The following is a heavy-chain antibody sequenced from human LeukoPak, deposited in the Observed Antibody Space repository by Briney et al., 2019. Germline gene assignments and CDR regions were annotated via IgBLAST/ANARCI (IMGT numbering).Heavy chain of an antibody. V-gene: IGHV3-74*01. CDR1: GFTFSRYW. J-gene: IGHJ4*02. CDR3: ARNHQADY. CDR2: TNSDGNST. Sequence: PGGSLRLSCAASGFTFSRYWMHWVRQPPGKGLVWVSRTNSDGNSTRYADSVKGRFTISRDNAKNTLYLQMNSLRAEDTAVYYCARNHQADYWGRRILVTVSS. D-gene: IGHD2-2*01.